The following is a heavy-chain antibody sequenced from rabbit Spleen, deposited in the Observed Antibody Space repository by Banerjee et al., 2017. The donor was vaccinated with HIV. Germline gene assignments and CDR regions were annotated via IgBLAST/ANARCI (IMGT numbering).Heavy chain of an antibody. CDR1: GVSFSISSY. CDR2: IDAGSSGFT. D-gene: IGHD1-1*01. J-gene: IGHJ6*01. V-gene: IGHV1S40*01. Sequence: QSLEESGGDLVKPGASLTLTCTASGVSFSISSYICWVRQAPGKGLEWIACIDAGSSGFTYFATWAKGRFTCSKTSSTTVTLQMTRLTAADTATYFCARDTSSSFSSYGMDLLGQGTLVTVS. CDR3: ARDTSSSFSSYGMDL.